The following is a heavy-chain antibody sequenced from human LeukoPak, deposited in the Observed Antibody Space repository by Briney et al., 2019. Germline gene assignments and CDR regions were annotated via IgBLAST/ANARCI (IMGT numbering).Heavy chain of an antibody. CDR3: ARHRGYCSSTSCYTLYYFDY. J-gene: IGHJ4*02. CDR1: GGSFSGYY. V-gene: IGHV4-59*08. Sequence: SETLSLTCVVYGGSFSGYYWSWIRQPPGKGLEWIGYIYYSGSTNYNPSLKSRVTISVDTSKNQFSLKLSSVTAADTAVYYCARHRGYCSSTSCYTLYYFDYWGQGTLVTVSS. CDR2: IYYSGST. D-gene: IGHD2-2*01.